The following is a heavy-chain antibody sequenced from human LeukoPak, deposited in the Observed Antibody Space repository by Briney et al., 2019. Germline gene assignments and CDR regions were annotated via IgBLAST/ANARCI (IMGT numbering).Heavy chain of an antibody. CDR2: ISSSGSTI. V-gene: IGHV3-48*03. CDR1: GFTFSSYE. J-gene: IGHJ4*02. CDR3: AREEAAWIQPGYDY. D-gene: IGHD5-18*01. Sequence: GGSLRLSCAASGFTFSSYEMNWVRQAPGKGLEWVSYISSSGSTIYYADSVKGRFTISGDNAKNSLYLQMNSLRAEDTAVYYCAREEAAWIQPGYDYWGQGTLVTVSS.